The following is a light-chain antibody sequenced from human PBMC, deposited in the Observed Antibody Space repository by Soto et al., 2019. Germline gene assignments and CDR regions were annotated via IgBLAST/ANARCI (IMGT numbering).Light chain of an antibody. CDR3: AAWDDSLNAYV. Sequence: QSVLTQPPSVSEAPRQRVTISCSGSSSNIGNNPVNWYQQLPGKAPKLLIYYDDLLSSGVSDRFSGSKSGTSASLAISGLQSEDEADYYCAAWDDSLNAYVFGTGTKLTVL. CDR2: YDD. CDR1: SSNIGNNP. J-gene: IGLJ1*01. V-gene: IGLV1-36*01.